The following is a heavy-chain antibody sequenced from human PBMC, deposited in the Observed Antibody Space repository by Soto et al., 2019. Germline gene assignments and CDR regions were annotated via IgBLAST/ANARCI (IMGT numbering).Heavy chain of an antibody. D-gene: IGHD1-26*01. Sequence: EVQLLESGGGLVQSGGSLRLSCAASGFAFSNYAISWVRQAPGKGLEWVSTITGSGTTTYYTDSVKGRFTISRDNSENTLYLQMNSLRADDTAIYYCAKAERFSVFDQWGQGTLVTVSS. CDR3: AKAERFSVFDQ. CDR1: GFAFSNYA. CDR2: ITGSGTTT. J-gene: IGHJ4*02. V-gene: IGHV3-23*01.